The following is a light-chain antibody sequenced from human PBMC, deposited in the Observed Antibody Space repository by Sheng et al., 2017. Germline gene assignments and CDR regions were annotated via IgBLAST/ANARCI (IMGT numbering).Light chain of an antibody. CDR3: AAWHDDVSVL. J-gene: IGLJ2*01. CDR1: APTSEVI. V-gene: IGLV1-47*02. Sequence: QSVLTQPPSASGTPARGSPFLVLEAAPTSEVIMYIGINNCQERPPTLLIYSNDQRPSGVPDRFSGSKSGTSASLAISGLRSEDEADYYCAAWHDDVSVLFGGGTKLTVL. CDR2: SND.